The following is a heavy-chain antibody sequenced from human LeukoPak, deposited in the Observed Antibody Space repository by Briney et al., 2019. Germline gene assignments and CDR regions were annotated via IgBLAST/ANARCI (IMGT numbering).Heavy chain of an antibody. CDR2: INHSGST. D-gene: IGHD3-10*01. Sequence: SETLSLTCAVYGGSFSGYYWSWIRQPPGKGLEWIGEINHSGSTNYNPSLKSRVTISVDTSKNQFSLKLSSVTAADTAVYYCARGRLDYYGPGSAGWFDPWGQGTLVTVSS. CDR1: GGSFSGYY. CDR3: ARGRLDYYGPGSAGWFDP. V-gene: IGHV4-34*01. J-gene: IGHJ5*02.